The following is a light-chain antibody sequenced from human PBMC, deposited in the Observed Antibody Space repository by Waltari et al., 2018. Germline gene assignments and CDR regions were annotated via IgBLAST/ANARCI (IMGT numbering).Light chain of an antibody. V-gene: IGLV3-19*01. Sequence: SSELTQDPAVSVALGQTVRITCQGDSLRDTSGSWYQQKPGQAPVLVIYGKYNRPSGIPDRFSGSGSGNTASLTIAGAQAEDEADYYCCSRGSSGSSVVFGPGTKVSVL. CDR1: SLRDTS. CDR2: GKY. J-gene: IGLJ1*01. CDR3: CSRGSSGSSVV.